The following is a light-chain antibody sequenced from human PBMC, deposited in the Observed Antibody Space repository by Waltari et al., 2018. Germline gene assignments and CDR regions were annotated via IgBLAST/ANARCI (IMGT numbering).Light chain of an antibody. V-gene: IGLV2-18*02. Sequence: QSALTQPPSVSGAPGQSVTISCTATSSDVGQYNRVSWYPPSPGTPPKLMIYDVTTRHSGVPDRFSGSKSGNTASLTISGLQAEDEADYYCSSPTTSIPWVFGGGTKLTVL. J-gene: IGLJ3*02. CDR3: SSPTTSIPWV. CDR1: SSDVGQYNR. CDR2: DVT.